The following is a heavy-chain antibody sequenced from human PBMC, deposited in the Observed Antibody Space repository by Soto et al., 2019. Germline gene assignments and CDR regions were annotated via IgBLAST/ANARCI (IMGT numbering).Heavy chain of an antibody. CDR3: ARQVGWIKKPHFDY. Sequence: PGEYLKITCQGSGYSFPSYWTAWVLQKPGKGLEWMGIIYPGDSDTRYSPSFQGQVTISADKSISTAYLQWSSLKASDTAMYYCARQVGWIKKPHFDYWGQGTLVTVSS. CDR2: IYPGDSDT. CDR1: GYSFPSYW. D-gene: IGHD2-2*03. J-gene: IGHJ4*02. V-gene: IGHV5-51*01.